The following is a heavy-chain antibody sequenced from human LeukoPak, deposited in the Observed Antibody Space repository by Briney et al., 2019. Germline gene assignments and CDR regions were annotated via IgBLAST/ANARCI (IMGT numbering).Heavy chain of an antibody. J-gene: IGHJ4*02. CDR2: ISRDGSRT. D-gene: IGHD4-17*01. CDR3: GRDLPTVTSIDY. CDR1: GLTFRNYW. Sequence: GGSLRLSCVGSGLTFRNYWMYWVRQGPGKGLVWISRISRDGSRTNYADSVKGRFTISRDNAKNTLYLQMNSLRAEDTAVYYCGRDLPTVTSIDYWGQGTLVTVSS. V-gene: IGHV3-74*01.